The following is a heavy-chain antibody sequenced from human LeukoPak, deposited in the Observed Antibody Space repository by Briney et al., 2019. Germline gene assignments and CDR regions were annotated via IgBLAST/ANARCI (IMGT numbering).Heavy chain of an antibody. CDR3: AKGSGSYPGSGYGMDV. J-gene: IGHJ6*02. Sequence: GGSLRLSCAASGFTFSSYAMSWVRQAPGKGLEWVSAISGSGGSTYYADSAKGRFTISRDNSKNTLYLQMNSLRAEDTAVYYCAKGSGSYPGSGYGMDVWGQGTTVTVSS. V-gene: IGHV3-23*01. D-gene: IGHD1-26*01. CDR2: ISGSGGST. CDR1: GFTFSSYA.